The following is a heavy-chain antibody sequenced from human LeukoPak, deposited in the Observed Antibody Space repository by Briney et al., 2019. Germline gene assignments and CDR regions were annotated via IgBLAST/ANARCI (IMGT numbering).Heavy chain of an antibody. CDR1: GFTFSSYN. CDR2: ISNSGTYI. D-gene: IGHD1-26*01. Sequence: GRSLRLSCAASGFTFSSYNMNWVRQAPGKGLEWVSSISNSGTYIYYADSLKGRFTISRDNARNSLYLQMNSLKVEDTAVYYCARDRIVGATIDYWGQGTLVTVSS. CDR3: ARDRIVGATIDY. V-gene: IGHV3-21*01. J-gene: IGHJ4*02.